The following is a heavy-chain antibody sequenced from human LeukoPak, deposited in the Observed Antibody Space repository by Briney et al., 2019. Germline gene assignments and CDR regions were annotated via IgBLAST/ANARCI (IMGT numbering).Heavy chain of an antibody. CDR2: IVVGRGNT. Sequence: SVKVSCKTSGFTFSTSAMQWVRQARGQPLEWIGRIVVGRGNTNYAQKFQGRVTFTRDMSTSTTYLELSGLRSDDTAVYYCAIALAATSVPIDSWGQGTLVTVSS. J-gene: IGHJ5*01. D-gene: IGHD6-19*01. V-gene: IGHV1-58*02. CDR1: GFTFSTSA. CDR3: AIALAATSVPIDS.